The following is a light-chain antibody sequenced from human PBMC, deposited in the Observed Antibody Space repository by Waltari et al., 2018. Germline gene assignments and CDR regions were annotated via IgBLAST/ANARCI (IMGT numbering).Light chain of an antibody. CDR2: AAS. Sequence: DIQLTQSPSFLSASVGDRVTITCRASQDISSYLAWYQQKPGKAPKLLISAASTLQAGVPSRFSGSGSGTDFTLTINSLQPEDFATYYCQQINSFPHTFGQGTKLEI. J-gene: IGKJ2*01. CDR1: QDISSY. CDR3: QQINSFPHT. V-gene: IGKV1-9*01.